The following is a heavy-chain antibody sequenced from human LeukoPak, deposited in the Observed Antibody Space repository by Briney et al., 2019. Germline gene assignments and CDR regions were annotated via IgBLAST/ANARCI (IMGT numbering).Heavy chain of an antibody. J-gene: IGHJ4*02. D-gene: IGHD2-2*01. CDR1: GFTFSNAW. Sequence: GGSLRPSCAASGFTFSNAWMSWVRQAPGKGLEWVGRIKSKTDGGTTDYAAPVKGRFTISRDDSKNTLYLQMNSLKTEDTAVYYCTTDHKRYCSSTSCYRDFDYWGQGTLVTVSS. CDR2: IKSKTDGGTT. V-gene: IGHV3-15*01. CDR3: TTDHKRYCSSTSCYRDFDY.